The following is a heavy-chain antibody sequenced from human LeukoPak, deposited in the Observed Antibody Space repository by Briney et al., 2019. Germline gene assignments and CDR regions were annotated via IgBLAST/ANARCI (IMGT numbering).Heavy chain of an antibody. V-gene: IGHV4-4*07. J-gene: IGHJ4*02. CDR1: GGSVNSYY. CDR3: ARDTPHPRGNFFES. Sequence: SETLSLTCTVSGGSVNSYYWTRIRQPAGKGLEWIGRIFGSGSSRYSPSLKDRVTMSIDMSKHQIFLRLHSVTAADTAVYFCARDTPHPRGNFFESWGQGTLVTVSS. CDR2: IFGSGSS.